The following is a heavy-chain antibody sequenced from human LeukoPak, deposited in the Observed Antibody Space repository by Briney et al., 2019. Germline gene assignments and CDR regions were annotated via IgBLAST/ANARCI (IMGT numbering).Heavy chain of an antibody. J-gene: IGHJ6*03. Sequence: SETLSLICTVSGTSISSISYYWGWIRQPPGKGLEWIGSIYHSGSTYSNPSLKSRVTISVDTSKNQFSLKLSSVTAADTAVYYCARHGSVFHTGIFYYYYMDVWGKGTTVTVSS. D-gene: IGHD3-3*01. CDR2: IYHSGST. CDR1: GTSISSISYY. CDR3: ARHGSVFHTGIFYYYYMDV. V-gene: IGHV4-39*01.